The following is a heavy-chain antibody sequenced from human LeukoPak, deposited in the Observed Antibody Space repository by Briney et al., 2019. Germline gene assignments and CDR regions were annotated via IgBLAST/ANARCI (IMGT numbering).Heavy chain of an antibody. CDR1: GYTFTSYG. V-gene: IGHV1-18*01. J-gene: IGHJ4*02. Sequence: ASVKVSCKASGYTFTSYGISWVRQAPGQGLEWMGWISAYNGNTNYAQKLQGRVTMTTDTSTSTAYMELSSLRSEDTAVYYCATSRGFSGSSYSFDYWGQGTLVTVSS. D-gene: IGHD1-26*01. CDR3: ATSRGFSGSSYSFDY. CDR2: ISAYNGNT.